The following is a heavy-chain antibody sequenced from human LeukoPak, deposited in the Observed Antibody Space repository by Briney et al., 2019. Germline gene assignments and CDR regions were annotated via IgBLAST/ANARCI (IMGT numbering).Heavy chain of an antibody. CDR3: ARHGEGGLWFDP. CDR2: INPSGGST. Sequence: ASVKVSCKASGYTFTSYYMHWVRQAPGQGLEWMGIINPSGGSTSYAQKFQGRVTMTRDTSASTVYMELSSLRSEDTAVYYCARHGEGGLWFDPWGQGTLVTVSS. CDR1: GYTFTSYY. V-gene: IGHV1-46*01. D-gene: IGHD2-21*01. J-gene: IGHJ5*02.